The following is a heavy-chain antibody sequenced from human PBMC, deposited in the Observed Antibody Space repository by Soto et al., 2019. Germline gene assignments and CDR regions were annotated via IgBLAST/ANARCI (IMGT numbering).Heavy chain of an antibody. Sequence: ASVKVSCKASGYTFSTYAMHWVRQAPGQSLEWVGWLNGGTGQTRYSQKFQDRVIITRDTSASTAYMELRSLRSDDTAVYYCARVGLSAGIAAAGPPEYWGQGTLVTVSS. CDR2: LNGGTGQT. D-gene: IGHD6-13*01. J-gene: IGHJ4*02. V-gene: IGHV1-3*01. CDR3: ARVGLSAGIAAAGPPEY. CDR1: GYTFSTYA.